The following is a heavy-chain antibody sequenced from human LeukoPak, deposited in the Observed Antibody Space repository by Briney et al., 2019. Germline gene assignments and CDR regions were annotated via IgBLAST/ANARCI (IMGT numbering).Heavy chain of an antibody. CDR2: ISGSGGST. V-gene: IGHV3-23*01. J-gene: IGHJ4*02. CDR1: GFSFSSYA. Sequence: GGSLRLSCAAPGFSFSSYAMSWVRQAPGKGLEWVSAISGSGGSTYYADSVKGRFTISRDNSKSTLYLQMDSLRAEDTAVYYCAKQTYYDFWSGYSYYFDYWGQGTLVTVSS. D-gene: IGHD3-3*01. CDR3: AKQTYYDFWSGYSYYFDY.